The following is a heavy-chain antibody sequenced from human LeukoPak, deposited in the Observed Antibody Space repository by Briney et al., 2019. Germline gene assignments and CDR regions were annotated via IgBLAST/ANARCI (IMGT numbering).Heavy chain of an antibody. J-gene: IGHJ4*02. CDR2: ISYDGSNK. V-gene: IGHV3-30*18. CDR1: GFTFSSYG. D-gene: IGHD5-12*01. CDR3: AKDSSGYSGNVDY. Sequence: QPGGSLRLSCAASGFTFSSYGMHWVRQAPGKGLEWVAVISYDGSNKYYADSVKGRFTISRDSSKNTLYLQMNSLRAEDTAVYYCAKDSSGYSGNVDYWGQGTLVTVSS.